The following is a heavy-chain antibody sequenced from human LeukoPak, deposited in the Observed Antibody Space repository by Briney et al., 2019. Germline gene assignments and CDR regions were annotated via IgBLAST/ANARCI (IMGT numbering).Heavy chain of an antibody. J-gene: IGHJ5*02. CDR1: GFTFSFYA. CDR2: ISGSGGST. Sequence: HTGGSLRLSCAASGFTFSFYAMTWVRQAPGKGLEWVSAISGSGGSTYYADSVKGRFTISRDNSKNTLYLQMNSLRAEDTAVYYCAKSSTTVSRGWFDPWGQGTLVTVSS. V-gene: IGHV3-23*01. D-gene: IGHD4-17*01. CDR3: AKSSTTVSRGWFDP.